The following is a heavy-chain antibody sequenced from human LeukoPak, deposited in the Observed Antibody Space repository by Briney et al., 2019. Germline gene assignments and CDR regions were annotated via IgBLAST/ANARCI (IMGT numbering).Heavy chain of an antibody. CDR3: ARRVSDAFDI. CDR2: ISYDESNK. V-gene: IGHV3-30*03. CDR1: GFTFSSYG. Sequence: GGSLRLSCAASGFTFSSYGMHWVRQAPGKGLEWVAVISYDESNKYYADSVKGRFTISRDNSRNTLYLQMNSLRAEDTAVYYCARRVSDAFDIWGQGTMVTVSS. D-gene: IGHD5/OR15-5a*01. J-gene: IGHJ3*02.